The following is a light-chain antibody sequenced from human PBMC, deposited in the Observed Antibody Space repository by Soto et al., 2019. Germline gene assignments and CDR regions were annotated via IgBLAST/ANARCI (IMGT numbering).Light chain of an antibody. J-gene: IGLJ1*01. CDR1: SGSIASNY. CDR2: EDN. CDR3: QSYDSSNQV. Sequence: NFMLTQPHSVSESPGKTVTISCTRSSGSIASNYVQWYQQRPGSAPTTVIYEDNQRPSGVPDRFSGSIDSSSNSASLTISGLKPEDEADYYCQSYDSSNQVLGNGTKVT. V-gene: IGLV6-57*03.